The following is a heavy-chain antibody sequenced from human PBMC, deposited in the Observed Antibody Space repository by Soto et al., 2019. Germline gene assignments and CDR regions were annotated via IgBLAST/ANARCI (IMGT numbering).Heavy chain of an antibody. J-gene: IGHJ4*02. Sequence: GGSLRLSCAASGFSFSHYWRNWVRQAPGKGLEWVASIKEDGSERNYVDSVKGRFTLSRDNAKMSLYLQMNSLRAEDTALYYCARAITLFGVIMEFDYWGQGAQVTVSS. D-gene: IGHD3-3*01. CDR3: ARAITLFGVIMEFDY. V-gene: IGHV3-7*03. CDR2: IKEDGSER. CDR1: GFSFSHYW.